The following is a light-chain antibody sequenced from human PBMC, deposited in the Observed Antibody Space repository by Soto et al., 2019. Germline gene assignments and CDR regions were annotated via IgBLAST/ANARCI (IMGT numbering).Light chain of an antibody. J-gene: IGKJ1*01. CDR2: GAS. Sequence: EVVMTPSPATLSVSPGERATLSCSASQSVSSNLAWYQQKPGQATRLLIYGASTRATDIPARFSGSGSGTEFTLTISSLQSEDFAVYYCQQYNNWPPWTFGQGTKVEIK. CDR3: QQYNNWPPWT. CDR1: QSVSSN. V-gene: IGKV3-15*01.